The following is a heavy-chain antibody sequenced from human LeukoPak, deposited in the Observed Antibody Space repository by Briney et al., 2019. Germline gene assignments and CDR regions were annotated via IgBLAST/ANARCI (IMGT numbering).Heavy chain of an antibody. D-gene: IGHD3-10*01. CDR2: IYYSGNT. V-gene: IGHV4-31*03. CDR3: AKSGSYYGSTSG. J-gene: IGHJ4*02. Sequence: PSQTLSLTCTVSGGSISSGSYYWSWIRQHPGKGLEWIGYIYYSGNTYYNPSLKSRVTISLDTSKNQFSLKLTSVTAADTAVYYCAKSGSYYGSTSGWGQGTLVTVSP. CDR1: GGSISSGSYY.